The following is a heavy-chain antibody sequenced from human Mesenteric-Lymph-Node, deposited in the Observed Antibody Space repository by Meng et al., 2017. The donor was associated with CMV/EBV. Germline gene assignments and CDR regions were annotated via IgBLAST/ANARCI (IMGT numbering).Heavy chain of an antibody. CDR1: GFTFSNYY. V-gene: IGHV3-74*01. J-gene: IGHJ6*02. CDR3: ATLTADYGMDV. Sequence: GGSLRLSCAASGFTFSNYYMHWVRQAPGKGLVWVSHISTEGSNTNYADSVKGRFTISRDNAKNTVYLQVNSLGDEDTAVYYCATLTADYGMDVWGQGTTVTVSS. CDR2: ISTEGSNT. D-gene: IGHD3-16*01.